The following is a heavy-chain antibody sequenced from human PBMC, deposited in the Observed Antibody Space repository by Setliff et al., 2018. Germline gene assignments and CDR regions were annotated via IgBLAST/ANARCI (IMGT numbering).Heavy chain of an antibody. J-gene: IGHJ6*03. CDR1: NGSISSGNYF. CDR2: IFYTGST. V-gene: IGHV4-39*01. Sequence: SETLSLTCTVSNGSISSGNYFWGWIRQPPGKGLEWMGSIFYTGSTYYSPSLKSRVTMYIDTSKNQFSLNLNSVTAADTAVYYCARQPYSTTYYYYYYYMDVWGKGTTVTVSS. CDR3: ARQPYSTTYYYYYYYMDV. D-gene: IGHD6-13*01.